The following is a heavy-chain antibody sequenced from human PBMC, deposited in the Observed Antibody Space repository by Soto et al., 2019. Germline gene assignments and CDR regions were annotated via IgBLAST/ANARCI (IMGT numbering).Heavy chain of an antibody. V-gene: IGHV4-39*01. J-gene: IGHJ6*02. CDR2: IYYSGST. CDR1: GGSISSSSYY. D-gene: IGHD4-17*01. CDR3: ARATVTDYYYYDYGMDV. Sequence: QLQLQESGPGLVKPSETLSLTCTVSGGSISSSSYYWGWIRQPPGKGLEWIGSIYYSGSTYYNPTLKGRVTISVDTAKNQYSLKRSSVTAADTAGYYGARATVTDYYYYDYGMDVWGQGTTVTVSS.